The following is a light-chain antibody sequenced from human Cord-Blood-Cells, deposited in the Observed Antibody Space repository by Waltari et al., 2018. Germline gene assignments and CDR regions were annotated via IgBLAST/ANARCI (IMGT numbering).Light chain of an antibody. Sequence: SYELTQPPAVSVSPGQTASIPCSGDKLGDKYACLFQQKPGQSPVLVIDQDSKRPSGIPERFSCSNSGNTATLTRSGTQAMDEADYYCQAWDRSTAGVGGGTKLTVL. J-gene: IGLJ2*01. CDR1: KLGDKY. CDR2: QDS. CDR3: QAWDRSTAG. V-gene: IGLV3-1*01.